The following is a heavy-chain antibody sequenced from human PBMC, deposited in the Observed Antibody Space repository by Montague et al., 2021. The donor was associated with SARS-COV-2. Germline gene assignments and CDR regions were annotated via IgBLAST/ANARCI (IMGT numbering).Heavy chain of an antibody. Sequence: SLRLSLSASGFTFSSYEMNWVRQAPGKGLEWVSYISSSGSTIYYADSVKGRFTISRDNAKNSLYLQMNSLRAEDTAVYYCARLGYCSGGSCIDPWGQGTLVTVSS. J-gene: IGHJ5*02. CDR2: ISSSGSTI. CDR1: GFTFSSYE. CDR3: ARLGYCSGGSCIDP. D-gene: IGHD2-15*01. V-gene: IGHV3-48*03.